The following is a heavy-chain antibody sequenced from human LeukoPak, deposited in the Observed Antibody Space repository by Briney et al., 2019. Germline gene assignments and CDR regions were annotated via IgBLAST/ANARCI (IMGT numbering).Heavy chain of an antibody. V-gene: IGHV4-4*02. CDR2: IYHNGGT. CDR1: GVSISSSSNW. D-gene: IGHD1-26*01. CDR3: ARDPYSGSQGGY. Sequence: SETLSLTCAVSGVSISSSSNWWYWVGQSPGKGLEWIGEIYHNGGTNYNPSLKTRVTISVDKSKNQLSLQLSSVTAADTAVYFCARDPYSGSQGGYWGQGTLVTVSS. J-gene: IGHJ4*02.